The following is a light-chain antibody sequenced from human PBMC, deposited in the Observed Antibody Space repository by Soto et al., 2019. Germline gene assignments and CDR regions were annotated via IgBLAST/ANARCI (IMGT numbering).Light chain of an antibody. CDR3: QTWGTGIHYV. CDR1: SGHSSYA. J-gene: IGLJ1*01. CDR2: LNSDGSH. Sequence: QSVLTQSPPASASLGASVKLTCTLSSGHSSYAIAWHQQQPEKGPRYLMKLNSDGSHSKGDGIPDRFSGSSSGAERYLTISSLQCEDEADYYCQTWGTGIHYVFGTGTKLTVL. V-gene: IGLV4-69*01.